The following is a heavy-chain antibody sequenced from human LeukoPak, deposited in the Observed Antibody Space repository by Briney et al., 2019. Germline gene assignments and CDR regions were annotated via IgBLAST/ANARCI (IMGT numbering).Heavy chain of an antibody. CDR2: IYYSGST. V-gene: IGHV4-39*01. CDR1: GGSISSSGCY. CDR3: ASDAVSLANWFDP. J-gene: IGHJ5*02. Sequence: SETLSLTCTVCGGSISSSGCYWGWIRQPPGKGLEWIGSIYYSGSTYYNPSLKSRVTISVDTSKNQFYLKLSSVTAAATALYSCASDAVSLANWFDPWGQGTLVTVSS. D-gene: IGHD3-3*02.